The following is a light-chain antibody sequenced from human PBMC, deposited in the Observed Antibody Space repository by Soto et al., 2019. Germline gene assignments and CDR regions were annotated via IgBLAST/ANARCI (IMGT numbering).Light chain of an antibody. CDR1: QSVSSN. CDR2: SAS. J-gene: IGKJ2*01. V-gene: IGKV3-15*01. Sequence: EIVMTQSPATLSVSPGERAALSCRASQSVSSNFAWYQQKPGQAPRLLIYSASTRATGIPARFSGSGSGTEFTLTISSLQSEDFAVYYCQQYNKWPYTFGQGTKVEIK. CDR3: QQYNKWPYT.